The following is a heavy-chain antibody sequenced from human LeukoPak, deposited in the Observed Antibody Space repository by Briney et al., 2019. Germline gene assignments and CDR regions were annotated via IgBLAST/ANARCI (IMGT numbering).Heavy chain of an antibody. V-gene: IGHV4-38-2*02. CDR1: GYSISSGYY. Sequence: PSETLSLTCAVSGYSISSGYYWGWIRQPPGRGRVWIGSSYHSGSTYYNPSLKSRVTISVDTSKNQFSLKLSSVTAADTAVYYCARDSYYYDSSGYSRGYFDYWGQGTLVTVSS. CDR2: SYHSGST. CDR3: ARDSYYYDSSGYSRGYFDY. J-gene: IGHJ4*02. D-gene: IGHD3-22*01.